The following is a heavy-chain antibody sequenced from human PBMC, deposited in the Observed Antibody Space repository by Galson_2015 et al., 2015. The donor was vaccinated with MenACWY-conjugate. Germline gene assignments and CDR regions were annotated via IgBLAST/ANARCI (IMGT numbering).Heavy chain of an antibody. Sequence: LSLTCTVSGASISRYIWNWIRQPPGKELEWIGSIYFSANTNYNPSLESRVTLSVDTSNNQVSLRLSSVTAADTAIYYCARCPRVMGRRVRQDYYYMAVWGKGTTVTVSS. J-gene: IGHJ6*03. CDR1: GASISRYI. D-gene: IGHD5-24*01. CDR2: IYFSANT. CDR3: ARCPRVMGRRVRQDYYYMAV. V-gene: IGHV4-59*01.